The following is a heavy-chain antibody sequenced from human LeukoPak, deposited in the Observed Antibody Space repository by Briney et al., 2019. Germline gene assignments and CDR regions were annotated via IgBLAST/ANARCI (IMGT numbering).Heavy chain of an antibody. J-gene: IGHJ4*02. D-gene: IGHD2-2*01. V-gene: IGHV3-21*01. Sequence: GGSLRLSCAASGFTFSSYSMNWVRQAPGKGLEWVSSISSSSSYIYCADSVKGRFTISRDNAKNSLYLQMNSLRAEDTAVYYCARGSALVRYCSSTSCLGIDYWGQGTLVTVSS. CDR1: GFTFSSYS. CDR2: ISSSSSYI. CDR3: ARGSALVRYCSSTSCLGIDY.